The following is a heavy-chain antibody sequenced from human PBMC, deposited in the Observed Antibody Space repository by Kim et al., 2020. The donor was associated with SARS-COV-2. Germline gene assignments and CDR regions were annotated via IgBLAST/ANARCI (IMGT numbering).Heavy chain of an antibody. CDR2: ISYDGSNK. CDR3: ARDQPLGHPKARQQLVGNWFDP. CDR1: GFTFSSYG. D-gene: IGHD6-13*01. Sequence: GGSLRLSCAASGFTFSSYGMHWVRQAPGKGLEWVAVISYDGSNKYYADSVKGRFTISRDNSKNTLYLQMNSLRAEDTAVYYCARDQPLGHPKARQQLVGNWFDPWGQGTLVTVSS. V-gene: IGHV3-33*05. J-gene: IGHJ5*02.